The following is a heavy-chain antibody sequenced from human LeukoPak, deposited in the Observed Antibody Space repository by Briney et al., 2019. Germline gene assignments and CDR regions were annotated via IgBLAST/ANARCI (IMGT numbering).Heavy chain of an antibody. Sequence: GASVKVSCKASGYTFASYGISWVRQAPGQGLEWMGWISAYNGNTNYAQKLQGRVTMTTATSMSTAYMELRSLRADDTAVYYCARDRVFVDTAIVSPVQYFDYWGQGTLVTVSS. CDR1: GYTFASYG. J-gene: IGHJ4*02. CDR3: ARDRVFVDTAIVSPVQYFDY. CDR2: ISAYNGNT. D-gene: IGHD5-18*01. V-gene: IGHV1-18*01.